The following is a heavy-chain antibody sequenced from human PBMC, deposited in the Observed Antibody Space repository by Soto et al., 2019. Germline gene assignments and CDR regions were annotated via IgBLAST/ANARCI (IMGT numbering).Heavy chain of an antibody. Sequence: QVQVVQSGAEVKKSGSSVKVSCKASGGSFSSYAISWVRQAPGQGLEWMGGIIPMFTTATYAPKFQGRVTITADKSTSTAYMELSSLRSEDTAVYFCDVYLPGPFGDYVGFEFWGQGTLVTVSS. CDR3: DVYLPGPFGDYVGFEF. CDR1: GGSFSSYA. J-gene: IGHJ4*02. D-gene: IGHD3-16*01. CDR2: IIPMFTTA. V-gene: IGHV1-69*06.